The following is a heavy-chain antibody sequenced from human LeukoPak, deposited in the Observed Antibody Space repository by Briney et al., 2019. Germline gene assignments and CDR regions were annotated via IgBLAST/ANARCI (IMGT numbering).Heavy chain of an antibody. V-gene: IGHV4-39*07. CDR3: ARVMEVGAVDY. CDR2: IYYTART. D-gene: IGHD1-26*01. Sequence: SETLSLTCTVSGGSISSSSYYWGWIRQPPGKGLEWIGTIYYTARTDYNPSLKSRVTISMDKSKNQFSLKLSSVTAADTAVYYCARVMEVGAVDYWGQGTLVTVSS. J-gene: IGHJ4*02. CDR1: GGSISSSSYY.